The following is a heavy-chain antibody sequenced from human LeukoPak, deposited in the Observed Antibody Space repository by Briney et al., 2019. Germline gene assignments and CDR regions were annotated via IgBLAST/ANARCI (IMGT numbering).Heavy chain of an antibody. CDR2: IRSDGGST. D-gene: IGHD1-7*01. Sequence: GGSLRLSCAASGFTFSSYDMSWVRQAPGKGLEWVSFIRSDGGSTLYADSVKGRFTISRDNSKNTLYLQMNSLRAEDTAVYYCARGGTFLFDYWGQGTLVTVSS. V-gene: IGHV3-23*01. CDR1: GFTFSSYD. J-gene: IGHJ4*02. CDR3: ARGGTFLFDY.